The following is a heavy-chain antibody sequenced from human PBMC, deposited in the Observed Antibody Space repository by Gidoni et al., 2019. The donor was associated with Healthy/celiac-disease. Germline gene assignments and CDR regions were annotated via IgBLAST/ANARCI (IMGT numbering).Heavy chain of an antibody. Sequence: VQLVESGGGLVKPGGSLRLSCAASGFTLSAYYMRWIRQAPGKGLGWVSYISSSCSTIYYAVSVKCRFTISRDNAKNSLYLQMTSLRAEDTAVYYCARGGYGSSKNYYYYGMDVWGQGTTVTVSS. CDR3: ARGGYGSSKNYYYYGMDV. CDR2: ISSSCSTI. CDR1: GFTLSAYY. J-gene: IGHJ6*02. V-gene: IGHV3-11*01. D-gene: IGHD2-2*03.